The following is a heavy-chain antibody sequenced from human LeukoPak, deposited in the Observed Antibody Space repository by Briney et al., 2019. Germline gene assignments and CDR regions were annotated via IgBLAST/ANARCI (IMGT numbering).Heavy chain of an antibody. D-gene: IGHD3-10*02. CDR2: ISSSGSTI. J-gene: IGHJ6*04. CDR3: AELGITMIGGV. V-gene: IGHV3-48*03. CDR1: GFTFSSYE. Sequence: GGFLRLSCAASGFTFSSYEMNWVRQAPGKGLEWVSYISSSGSTIYYADSVKGRFTISRDNAKNSLYLQMNSLRAEDTAVYYCAELGITMIGGVWGKGTTVTISS.